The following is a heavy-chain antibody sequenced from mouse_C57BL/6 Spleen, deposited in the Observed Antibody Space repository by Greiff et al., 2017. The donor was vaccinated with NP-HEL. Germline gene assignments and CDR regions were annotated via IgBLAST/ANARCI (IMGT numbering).Heavy chain of an antibody. CDR3: ARGYYGSSLYYYAMDY. J-gene: IGHJ4*01. CDR2: IYPGDGDT. CDR1: GYAFSSYW. V-gene: IGHV1-80*01. Sequence: QVQLKESGAELVKPGASVKISCKASGYAFSSYWMNWVKQRPGKGLEWIGQIYPGDGDTNYNGKFKGKATLTADKSSSTAYMQLSSLTSEDSAVYFCARGYYGSSLYYYAMDYWGQGTSVTVSS. D-gene: IGHD1-1*01.